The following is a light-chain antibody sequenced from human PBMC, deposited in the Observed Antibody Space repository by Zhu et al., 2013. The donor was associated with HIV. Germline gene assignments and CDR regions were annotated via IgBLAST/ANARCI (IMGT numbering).Light chain of an antibody. J-gene: IGKJ3*01. Sequence: DIVMTQSPDSLDVSLGERATINCKSSQSVSYSPNDKTSLAWYQQKPGQPPNLLIYWASTRQSGIPDRFTGSGSGTDFSLTISSLEPEDFAVYYCQQYGSSPPFTFGPGTKVDIK. CDR2: WAS. V-gene: IGKV4-1*01. CDR3: QQYGSSPPFT. CDR1: QSVSYSPNDKTS.